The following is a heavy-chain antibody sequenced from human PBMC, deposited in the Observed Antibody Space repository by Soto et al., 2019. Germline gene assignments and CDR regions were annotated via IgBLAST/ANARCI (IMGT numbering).Heavy chain of an antibody. CDR2: ISAYNGNT. CDR1: GYTFTSYG. J-gene: IGHJ3*02. CDR3: ARVGLLWFGELLSRADI. Sequence: QVQLVQSGAEVKKPGASVKVSCKASGYTFTSYGISWVRQAPGQGLEWMGWISAYNGNTNYAQKLQGRGTMTTDTSTSTAYMELRSLRSDDTAVYYCARVGLLWFGELLSRADIWGQGTMVTVSS. D-gene: IGHD3-10*01. V-gene: IGHV1-18*01.